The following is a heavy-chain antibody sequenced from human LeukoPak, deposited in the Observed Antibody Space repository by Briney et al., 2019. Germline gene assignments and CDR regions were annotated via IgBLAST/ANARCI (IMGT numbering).Heavy chain of an antibody. V-gene: IGHV4-61*02. Sequence: PSETLSLTCTVSGDSISSGDYYWSWIRQPAGRGLEWIGRISSSGSTNYNPSLKSRVTISVDTSKNQFSLKLSSVTAADTAVYFCARGPYSYDSSGAFDIWGQGTMVTVSS. CDR1: GDSISSGDYY. J-gene: IGHJ3*02. D-gene: IGHD3-22*01. CDR3: ARGPYSYDSSGAFDI. CDR2: ISSSGST.